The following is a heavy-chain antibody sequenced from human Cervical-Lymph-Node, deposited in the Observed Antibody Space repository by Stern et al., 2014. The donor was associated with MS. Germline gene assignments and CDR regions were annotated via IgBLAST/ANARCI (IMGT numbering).Heavy chain of an antibody. D-gene: IGHD5-12*01. CDR3: GRSSGASGDAMDV. CDR1: GFTFSSYW. Sequence: EVQLLESGGGLVHPGGSLRLSCAASGFTFSSYWMHWVRQAPGKGLVWVSRINSDGSSSSYTDSERGRFTISRDNAKNTVSLQMNNLRAEDTAVYFCGRSSGASGDAMDVWGQGTTVTVSS. J-gene: IGHJ6*02. V-gene: IGHV3-74*02. CDR2: INSDGSSS.